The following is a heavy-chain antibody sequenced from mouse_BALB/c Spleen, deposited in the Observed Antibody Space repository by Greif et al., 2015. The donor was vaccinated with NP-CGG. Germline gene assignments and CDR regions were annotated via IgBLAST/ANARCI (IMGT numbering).Heavy chain of an antibody. CDR1: GYTFTSYW. Sequence: LMESGAELAKPGASVKMSCKASGYTFTSYWMHWVKQRPGQGLKWIGYINPSTGYTEYNQKFKDKATLTADKSSSTAYMQLSSLTSEDSAVYYCASSYYYGSSYYAMDYWGQGTSVTVSS. V-gene: IGHV1-7*01. CDR2: INPSTGYT. D-gene: IGHD1-1*01. CDR3: ASSYYYGSSYYAMDY. J-gene: IGHJ4*01.